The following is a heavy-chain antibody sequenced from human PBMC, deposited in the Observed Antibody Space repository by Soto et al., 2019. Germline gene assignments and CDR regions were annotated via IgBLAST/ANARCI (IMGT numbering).Heavy chain of an antibody. V-gene: IGHV4-30-2*02. CDR3: ALRSMAVVPEY. CDR1: GCSISSGGYS. D-gene: IGHD3-22*01. J-gene: IGHJ4*02. CDR2: IYHSGST. Sequence: SETLSLTCAVSGCSISSGGYSWSWIRQPPGKGLEWIGYIYHSGSTYYNPSLKSRVTISVDRSKNQFSLKLSSMTAADTAVYYCALRSMAVVPEYWGQGTLVTVSS.